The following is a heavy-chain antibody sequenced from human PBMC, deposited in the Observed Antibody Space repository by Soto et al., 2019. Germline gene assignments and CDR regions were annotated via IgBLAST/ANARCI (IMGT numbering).Heavy chain of an antibody. Sequence: GGSLRLSCAASGFTFSSYSMNWVRQAPGKGLEWVSYISSSSSTIYYADSVKGRFTISRDNAKNSLYLQMNSLRDEDTAVYYCARDRYNWNYDYYYGMDVWGQGTTVTVSS. CDR2: ISSSSSTI. D-gene: IGHD1-20*01. V-gene: IGHV3-48*02. CDR1: GFTFSSYS. CDR3: ARDRYNWNYDYYYGMDV. J-gene: IGHJ6*02.